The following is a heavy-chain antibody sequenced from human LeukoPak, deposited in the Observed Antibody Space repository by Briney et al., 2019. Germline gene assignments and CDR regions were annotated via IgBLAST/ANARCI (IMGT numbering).Heavy chain of an antibody. Sequence: GGSLRPSCAASGFTFSSYWMGWVRQAPGRGLEWVANIKQDGSEKYYVDSVQGRFTISRDNAKNSLYLQMNSLRAEDTAVYYCARDPGVRLSSGWFDYWGQGTLVTVSS. V-gene: IGHV3-7*01. J-gene: IGHJ5*01. CDR2: IKQDGSEK. CDR1: GFTFSSYW. D-gene: IGHD6-19*01. CDR3: ARDPGVRLSSGWFDY.